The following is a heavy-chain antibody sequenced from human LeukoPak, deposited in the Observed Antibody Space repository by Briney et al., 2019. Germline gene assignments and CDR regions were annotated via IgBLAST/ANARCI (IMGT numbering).Heavy chain of an antibody. CDR3: ARDTYYYDSSGYNYYFDY. Sequence: GGSLRLSFAASGFTVSSTYMSWVRQAPGKGLEWVSVIYSGGSTYYADSVKGRFTISRDNSKNTLYLQMNSLRAEDTAVYYCARDTYYYDSSGYNYYFDYWGQGTLVTVSS. CDR1: GFTVSSTY. CDR2: IYSGGST. D-gene: IGHD3-22*01. J-gene: IGHJ4*02. V-gene: IGHV3-66*01.